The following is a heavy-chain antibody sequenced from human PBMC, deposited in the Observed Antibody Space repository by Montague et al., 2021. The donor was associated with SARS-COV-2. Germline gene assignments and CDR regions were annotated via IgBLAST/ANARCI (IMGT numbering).Heavy chain of an antibody. CDR2: IYHGGST. V-gene: IGHV4-4*02. CDR1: GDSISSSNW. CDR3: ARLDGLLY. Sequence: SETLSLTCAVSGDSISSSNWWSWVRQPAGKRLERIGEIYHGGSTNYNPSLKSPATMSIDESRKQCFLRLSSPTAADTAVYYCARLDGLLYWGQGTLVAVS. J-gene: IGHJ4*02. D-gene: IGHD3/OR15-3a*01.